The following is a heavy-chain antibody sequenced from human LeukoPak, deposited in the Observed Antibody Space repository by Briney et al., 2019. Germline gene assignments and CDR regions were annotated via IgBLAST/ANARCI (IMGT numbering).Heavy chain of an antibody. CDR3: ARDHSSTSEYFQH. V-gene: IGHV3-33*01. CDR2: IWYDGSKK. Sequence: GGSLRLSCAASGFTFSTYGMHWVRQAPGKGLEWVAVIWYDGSKKYYADSVKGRFTISRDNSKNTLYLQMNSLRAEDTAVYYCARDHSSTSEYFQHWGQGTLVTVSP. CDR1: GFTFSTYG. D-gene: IGHD6-13*01. J-gene: IGHJ1*01.